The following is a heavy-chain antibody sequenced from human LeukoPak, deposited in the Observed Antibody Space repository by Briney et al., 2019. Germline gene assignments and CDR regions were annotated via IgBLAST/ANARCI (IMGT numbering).Heavy chain of an antibody. CDR3: ASSGWRSNDAFDI. Sequence: PSGTLSLTCAVSGGSMSSSNWRSWVRPPPGKGLEGIGEIYHSGSTNYNPSLKSRVTISVDKSKNQFSLKLSSVTAADTAVYYCASSGWRSNDAFDIWGQGTMVTVSS. CDR2: IYHSGST. J-gene: IGHJ3*02. CDR1: GGSMSSSNW. V-gene: IGHV4-4*02. D-gene: IGHD6-19*01.